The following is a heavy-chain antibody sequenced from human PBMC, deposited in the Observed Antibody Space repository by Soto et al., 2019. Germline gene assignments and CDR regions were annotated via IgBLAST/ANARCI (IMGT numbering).Heavy chain of an antibody. CDR3: ARDLKKDYDFRSGYYTEHYFDY. D-gene: IGHD3-3*01. Sequence: EVQLVESGGGLVQPGGSLRLSCAASGFTFSSYSMNWVRQAPGKGLEWVSYISSSSSTIYYADSVKGRFTISRDNAKNSLYLQMNSLRAEDTAVYYCARDLKKDYDFRSGYYTEHYFDYWGQGTLVTVSS. V-gene: IGHV3-48*01. CDR1: GFTFSSYS. J-gene: IGHJ4*02. CDR2: ISSSSSTI.